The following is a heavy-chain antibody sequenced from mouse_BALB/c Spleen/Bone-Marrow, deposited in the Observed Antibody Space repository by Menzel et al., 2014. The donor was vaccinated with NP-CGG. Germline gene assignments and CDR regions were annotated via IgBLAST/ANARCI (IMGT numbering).Heavy chain of an antibody. CDR2: IWNGGST. CDR1: GFSLSRYN. D-gene: IGHD1-1*01. Sequence: VKLQESGPGLVSPSQLLSITCTVSGFSLSRYNVHWVRQPPGKGLEWLGMIWNGGSTDYNSALKSRLSISKDNSKSQVFLKMNSLQTDDTAMYYCARNYYGIPYYFDYWGQGTTLTVSS. CDR3: ARNYYGIPYYFDY. V-gene: IGHV2-6-4*01. J-gene: IGHJ2*01.